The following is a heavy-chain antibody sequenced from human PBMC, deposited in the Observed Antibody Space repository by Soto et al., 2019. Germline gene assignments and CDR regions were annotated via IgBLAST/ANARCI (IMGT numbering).Heavy chain of an antibody. D-gene: IGHD3-3*01. Sequence: SETLSLTCTVSGGSISSSSYYWGWIRQPPGKGLEWIGSIYYSGSTYYNPSLKSRVTISVDTSKNQFSLKLSSVTAADTAVYYCASYGDFWSGYFAWGQGTLVT. CDR2: IYYSGST. V-gene: IGHV4-39*01. J-gene: IGHJ4*02. CDR1: GGSISSSSYY. CDR3: ASYGDFWSGYFA.